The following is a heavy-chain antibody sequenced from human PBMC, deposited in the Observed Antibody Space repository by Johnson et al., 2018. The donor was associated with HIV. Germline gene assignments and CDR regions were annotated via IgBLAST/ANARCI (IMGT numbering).Heavy chain of an antibody. CDR2: IYSGGST. CDR3: ARGGSSTSLDAFDI. D-gene: IGHD2-2*01. V-gene: IGHV3-20*04. Sequence: VQLVESGGGVVRPGGSLRLSCAASGFTFDDHGMSWVRQAPGKGLDWVSVIYSGGSTYYADSVKGRFTISRDNAKNSLYLQMNSLRAEDTAVYYCARGGSSTSLDAFDIWGQGTMVTVSS. J-gene: IGHJ3*02. CDR1: GFTFDDHG.